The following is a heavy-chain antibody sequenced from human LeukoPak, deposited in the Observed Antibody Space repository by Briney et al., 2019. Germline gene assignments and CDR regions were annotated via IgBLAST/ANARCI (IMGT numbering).Heavy chain of an antibody. D-gene: IGHD2-2*01. V-gene: IGHV3-74*01. CDR2: SDGSDT. J-gene: IGHJ4*02. Sequence: SGGSLRLSCEGSGFTFSKYWLHWVRQTPGKGLVWVSRSDGSDTSYADSVKGRFTISRDNAKNTLFLQMSSLRAEDTAVYYCARVESGSCSTTRCRSIDFWGQGTLVTVSS. CDR3: ARVESGSCSTTRCRSIDF. CDR1: GFTFSKYW.